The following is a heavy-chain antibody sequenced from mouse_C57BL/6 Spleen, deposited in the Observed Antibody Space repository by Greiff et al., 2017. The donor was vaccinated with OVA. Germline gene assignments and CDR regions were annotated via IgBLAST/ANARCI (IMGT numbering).Heavy chain of an antibody. V-gene: IGHV14-1*01. D-gene: IGHD1-1*01. CDR2: IDPEDGDT. CDR3: TYYYGSSYRFAY. J-gene: IGHJ3*01. CDR1: GFNIKDYY. Sequence: EVQGVESGAELVRPGASVKLSCTASGFNIKDYYMHWVKQRPEQGLEWIGRIDPEDGDTEYAPKFQGKATMTADTSSNTAYLQLSSLTSEDTAVYYCTYYYGSSYRFAYWGQGTLVTVSA.